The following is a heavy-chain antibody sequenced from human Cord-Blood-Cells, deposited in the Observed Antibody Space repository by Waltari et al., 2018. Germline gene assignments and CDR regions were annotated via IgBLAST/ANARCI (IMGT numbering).Heavy chain of an antibody. V-gene: IGHV1-69*06. Sequence: QVQLVQSGAEVKKPGSSVKVPCKASGGTFSSYAISWVRQAPGQGVEWMGGIIPIFGTANNAKKFQGRVTITADKSTSTAYMELSSLRSEDTAVYYCARSPLGVRDAFDIWGQGTMVTVSS. CDR3: ARSPLGVRDAFDI. CDR1: GGTFSSYA. D-gene: IGHD3-16*01. CDR2: IIPIFGTA. J-gene: IGHJ3*02.